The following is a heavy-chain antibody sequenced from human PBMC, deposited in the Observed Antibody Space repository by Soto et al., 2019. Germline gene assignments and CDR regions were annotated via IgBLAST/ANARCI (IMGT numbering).Heavy chain of an antibody. J-gene: IGHJ4*02. Sequence: SETLSLTCAVSGGSISSYYWSWIRQPPGKGLEWIGYIYCSGSTNYNPSLKSRVTISVDTSKNQFSLKLTSVTAADTAVYYCARSRYTSGWWTPPFDYWGQGTLVTVSS. D-gene: IGHD6-19*01. CDR3: ARSRYTSGWWTPPFDY. V-gene: IGHV4-59*01. CDR1: GGSISSYY. CDR2: IYCSGST.